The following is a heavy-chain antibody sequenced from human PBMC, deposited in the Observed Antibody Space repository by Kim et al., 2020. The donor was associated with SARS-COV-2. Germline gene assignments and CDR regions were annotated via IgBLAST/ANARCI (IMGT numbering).Heavy chain of an antibody. CDR1: GYTLTELS. D-gene: IGHD3-9*01. Sequence: ASVKVSCKVSGYTLTELSMHWVRQAPGKGLEWMGGFDPEDGETIYAQKFQGRVTMTEDTSTDTAYMELSSLRSEDTAVYYCATALDILTGYDYWGQGTLVTVSS. J-gene: IGHJ4*02. CDR3: ATALDILTGYDY. CDR2: FDPEDGET. V-gene: IGHV1-24*01.